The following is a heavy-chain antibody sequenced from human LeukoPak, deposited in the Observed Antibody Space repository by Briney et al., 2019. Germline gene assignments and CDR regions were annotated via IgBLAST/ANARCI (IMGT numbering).Heavy chain of an antibody. CDR1: GGSFSGYY. J-gene: IGHJ4*02. CDR2: INHSGST. Sequence: SETLSLTCAVYGGSFSGYYWSWIRQPPGKGLEWIGEINHSGSTNYNPSLKSRVTISVDTSKNQFSLKLTSLTAADTAVYYCARESSTARFDYWGQGTLVTVSS. CDR3: ARESSTARFDY. V-gene: IGHV4-34*01.